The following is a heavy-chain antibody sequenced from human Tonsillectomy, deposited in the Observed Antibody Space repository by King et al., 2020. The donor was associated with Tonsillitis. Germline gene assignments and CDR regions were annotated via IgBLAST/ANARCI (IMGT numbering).Heavy chain of an antibody. CDR1: GYIFSSQW. CDR2: IYPGDSDT. Sequence: VQLVESGAEVKKPGESLKISCKGSGYIFSSQWIGWVRQMPGKGLEWMGIIYPGDSDTKYSPSFQGQVSISADKSISTAYLHWSSLKASDTAMYYCASTTIMGATGGAVDIWAQGTMVTVSS. D-gene: IGHD1-26*01. V-gene: IGHV5-51*01. CDR3: ASTTIMGATGGAVDI. J-gene: IGHJ3*02.